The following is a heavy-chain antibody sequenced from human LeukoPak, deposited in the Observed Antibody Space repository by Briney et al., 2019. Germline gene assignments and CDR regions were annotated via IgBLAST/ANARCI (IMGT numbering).Heavy chain of an antibody. D-gene: IGHD1-26*01. CDR3: ARQRGRWDSFDY. Sequence: SETLSLTCTVSGGSISSYYWSWIRQPPGTGLEWIGYIYYSGSTNYNPSLKSRVTISVDTSKNQFSLKLSSVTAADTAVYYCARQRGRWDSFDYWGQGTLVTVSS. V-gene: IGHV4-59*08. J-gene: IGHJ4*02. CDR2: IYYSGST. CDR1: GGSISSYY.